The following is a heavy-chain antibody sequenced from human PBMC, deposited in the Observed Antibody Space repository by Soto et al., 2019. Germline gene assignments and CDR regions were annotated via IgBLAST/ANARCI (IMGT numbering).Heavy chain of an antibody. J-gene: IGHJ4*02. CDR2: IYTSGST. CDR1: GGSFSSYY. CDR3: AREPIYYDFWSGYYQEYYFDY. V-gene: IGHV4-4*07. Sequence: KTXATLWPTCRVSGGSFSSYYWSWIRQPAGKGLEWIGRIYTSGSTNYNPSLKSRVTMSVDTSKNQFSLKLSSVTAADTAVYYCAREPIYYDFWSGYYQEYYFDYWGQGTLVTVSS. D-gene: IGHD3-3*01.